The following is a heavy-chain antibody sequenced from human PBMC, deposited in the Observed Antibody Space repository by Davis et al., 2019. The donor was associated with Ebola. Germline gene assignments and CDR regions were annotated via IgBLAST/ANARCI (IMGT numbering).Heavy chain of an antibody. CDR3: ARRRSYFDY. Sequence: SETLSLTCTVSGGSISSYYWSWIRQPPGTGLAWFGSIYHSGSTNYNPSLKSRVTISVDTSKNQFSLKLSSVTAADTAVYYCARRRSYFDYWGQGTLVTGSS. J-gene: IGHJ4*02. CDR1: GGSISSYY. V-gene: IGHV4-59*01. CDR2: IYHSGST.